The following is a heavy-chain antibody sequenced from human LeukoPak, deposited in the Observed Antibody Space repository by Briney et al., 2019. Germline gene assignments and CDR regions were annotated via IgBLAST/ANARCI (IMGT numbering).Heavy chain of an antibody. Sequence: KSGGSLRLSCAASGFTFSSYSMNWVRQAPGKGREWVSSISSGSSYIYYADSVKGRFTISRDNAKNSLYLQMNSLSAEDTAVYYCACTSGYDFSSYYYYYMDVWGKETTVTVSS. CDR2: ISSGSSYI. CDR3: ACTSGYDFSSYYYYYMDV. D-gene: IGHD5-12*01. J-gene: IGHJ6*03. V-gene: IGHV3-21*01. CDR1: GFTFSSYS.